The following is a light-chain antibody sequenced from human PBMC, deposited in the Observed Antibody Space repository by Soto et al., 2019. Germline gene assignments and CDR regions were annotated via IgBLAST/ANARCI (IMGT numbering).Light chain of an antibody. J-gene: IGKJ1*01. CDR2: GAS. CDR3: QQYGSSWT. CDR1: QSVSSTY. V-gene: IGKV3-20*01. Sequence: EIVLTQSPGTLSLSPGDRATLSCRASQSVSSTYLAWYQQKPGQAPRLLIYGASSRATGIPDRFSGSGSGTDFILTISRLEPEDFAMYYCQQYGSSWTFGQGTKVEIK.